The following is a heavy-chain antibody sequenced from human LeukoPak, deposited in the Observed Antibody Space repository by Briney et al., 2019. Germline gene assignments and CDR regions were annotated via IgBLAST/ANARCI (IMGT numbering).Heavy chain of an antibody. CDR3: AREGADFWSGSAQSWFDP. D-gene: IGHD3-3*01. CDR1: GGTFSSYT. V-gene: IGHV1-69*04. Sequence: SVKVSCKASGGTFSSYTISWVRQAPGQGLEWMGRIISILDIANYAQKFQGRVTITADKSTSTAYMELSSLRSEDTAVYYCAREGADFWSGSAQSWFDPWGQGTLVTVSS. J-gene: IGHJ5*02. CDR2: IISILDIA.